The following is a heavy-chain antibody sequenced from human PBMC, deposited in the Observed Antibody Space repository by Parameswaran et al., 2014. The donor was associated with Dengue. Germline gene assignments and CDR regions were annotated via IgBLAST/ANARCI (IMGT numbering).Heavy chain of an antibody. D-gene: IGHD5-18*01. V-gene: IGHV1-69*06. CDR3: ARCKVDTAMVTAVQVYYYGMDV. Sequence: SWVRQAPGQGLEWMGGIIPIFGTANYAQKFQGRVTITADKSTSTAYMELSSLRSEDTAVYYCARCKVDTAMVTAVQVYYYGMDVWGQGTTVTVSS. CDR2: IIPIFGTA. J-gene: IGHJ6*02.